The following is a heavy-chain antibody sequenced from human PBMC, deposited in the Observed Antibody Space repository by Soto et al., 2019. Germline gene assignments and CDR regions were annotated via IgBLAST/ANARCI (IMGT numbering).Heavy chain of an antibody. V-gene: IGHV3-21*01. J-gene: IGHJ4*02. D-gene: IGHD6-6*01. CDR3: ATQAYSSSSPTAY. CDR2: ISSSSSYI. CDR1: GFTFSSYS. Sequence: EVQLVESGGGLVKPGGSLRLSCAASGFTFSSYSMNWVRQAPGKGLEWVSSISSSSSYIYYADSVKGRFTISRDNAKNSLYLQMNSLRAADTAVYYCATQAYSSSSPTAYWGQGTLVTVSS.